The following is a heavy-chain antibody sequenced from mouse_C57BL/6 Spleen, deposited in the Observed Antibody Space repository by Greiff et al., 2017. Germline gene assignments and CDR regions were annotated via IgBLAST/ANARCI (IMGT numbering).Heavy chain of an antibody. J-gene: IGHJ4*01. CDR2: ISSGGSYT. CDR1: GFTFSSYG. CDR3: AKGGSFAMDY. Sequence: DVKLVESGGDLVKPGGSLKLSCAASGFTFSSYGMSWVRQTPDKRLEWVATISSGGSYTYYPDSVKGRFTSSRDNAKNTLYLQMSSLKSEDTAMYYCAKGGSFAMDYWGQGTSVTVSS. D-gene: IGHD1-1*02. V-gene: IGHV5-6*02.